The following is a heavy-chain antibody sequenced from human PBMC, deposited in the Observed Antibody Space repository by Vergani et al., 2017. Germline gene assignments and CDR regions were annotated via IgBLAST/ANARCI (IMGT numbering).Heavy chain of an antibody. CDR3: ASLPPYYYDSSGLAPAAFDI. D-gene: IGHD3-22*01. J-gene: IGHJ3*02. CDR2: IYYSGST. Sequence: QVQLQESGPGLVKPSQTLSLTCTVSGGSISSGDYYWGWIRQPPGKGLEWIGSIYYSGSTYYNPSLKSRVTISVDTSKNQFSLKLSSVTAADTAVYYCASLPPYYYDSSGLAPAAFDIWGQGTMVTVSS. V-gene: IGHV4-39*01. CDR1: GGSISSGDYY.